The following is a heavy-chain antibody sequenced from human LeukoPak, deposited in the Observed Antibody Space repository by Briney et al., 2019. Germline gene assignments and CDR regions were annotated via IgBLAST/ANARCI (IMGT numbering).Heavy chain of an antibody. J-gene: IGHJ4*02. CDR2: INAGNGNT. CDR3: ARDPDTIPPYGSGSYGY. V-gene: IGHV1-3*01. CDR1: GYTFTSYA. Sequence: ASVKVSCKASGYTFTSYAMHWVRQAPGQRLEWMGWINAGNGNTKYSQKFQGRVTITRDTSASTAYMELSSLRSEDTAVYYCARDPDTIPPYGSGSYGYWGQGTLVTVSS. D-gene: IGHD3-10*01.